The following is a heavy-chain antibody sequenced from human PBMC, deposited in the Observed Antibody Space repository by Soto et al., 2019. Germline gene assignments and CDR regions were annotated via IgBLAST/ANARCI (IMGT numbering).Heavy chain of an antibody. D-gene: IGHD3-10*01. V-gene: IGHV3-15*01. Sequence: GGSLRLSCAASGFTFSNAWMSWVRQAPGKGLEWVGRIKSKTDGGTTDYAAPVKGRFTISRDDSKNTLYLQMNSLKTEDTAVYYCTTLVTGSYGSGSFDAFDIWGQGTMVTVSS. J-gene: IGHJ3*02. CDR1: GFTFSNAW. CDR3: TTLVTGSYGSGSFDAFDI. CDR2: IKSKTDGGTT.